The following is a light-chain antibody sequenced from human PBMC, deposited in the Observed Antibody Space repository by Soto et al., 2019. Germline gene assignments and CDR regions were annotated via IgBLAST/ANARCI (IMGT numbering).Light chain of an antibody. CDR1: QSVSSSY. CDR2: GAS. V-gene: IGKV3-20*01. J-gene: IGKJ4*01. CDR3: QQYGSPLGVT. Sequence: EIVLTQSPGTLSLSPGERATLSCRASQSVSSSYLAWYQQKPGQAPRLLIYGASSRATGIPDRFSGSGSGPDFTLTISRLEPEDFAVYYWQQYGSPLGVTFGGGTKVEIK.